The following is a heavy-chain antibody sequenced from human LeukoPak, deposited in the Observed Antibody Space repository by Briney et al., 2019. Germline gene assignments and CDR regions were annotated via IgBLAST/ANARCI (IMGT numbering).Heavy chain of an antibody. CDR1: GFTFSSSA. J-gene: IGHJ4*02. Sequence: GGSLRLSCAASGFTFSSSAMRWVRQAPGKGLEWVSSVSASGGTTYYADSVKGRFTISRDNSKNTLYLKMNSLRAEDTALYYCAKGSGYSFEYWGQGTLVTVSS. D-gene: IGHD3-22*01. CDR3: AKGSGYSFEY. V-gene: IGHV3-23*01. CDR2: VSASGGTT.